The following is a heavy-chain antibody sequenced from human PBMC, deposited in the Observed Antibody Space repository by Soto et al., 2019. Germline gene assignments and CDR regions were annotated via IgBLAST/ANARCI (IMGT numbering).Heavy chain of an antibody. J-gene: IGHJ6*02. CDR2: MFYSGLT. CDR3: APLSVSLSGPYGIHV. CDR1: GYSVTSSDYY. Sequence: XETLSLTCSVSGYSVTSSDYYWAWIRQPPGKGLEWIGSMFYSGLTYYNPSLKSRVTLSVDTSKNQFSVRLNSVTAADTAVYYCAPLSVSLSGPYGIHVWGQGTTVTSP. D-gene: IGHD2-15*01. V-gene: IGHV4-39*01.